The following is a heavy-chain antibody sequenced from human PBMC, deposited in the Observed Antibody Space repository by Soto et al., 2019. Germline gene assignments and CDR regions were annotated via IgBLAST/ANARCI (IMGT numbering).Heavy chain of an antibody. CDR2: IYYTGST. J-gene: IGHJ6*02. CDR1: GGAIPSGGSY. V-gene: IGHV4-31*03. Sequence: QVQLQESGPGLVKPSQTLSLTCTVSGGAIPSGGSYWTWIRQRPGKGMEWIGNIYYTGSTFSNPSFKGRLSISVDTSKNQFSLNLISVTAADTAVDSCARDRDGDSSGMYVWGQGTMVTVS. CDR3: ARDRDGDSSGMYV. D-gene: IGHD4-17*01.